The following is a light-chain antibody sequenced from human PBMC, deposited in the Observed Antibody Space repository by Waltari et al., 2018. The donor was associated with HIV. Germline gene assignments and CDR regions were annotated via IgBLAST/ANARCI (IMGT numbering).Light chain of an antibody. Sequence: QSALTQPPSVSGSPGQSVSISCTGSSSDVGSYNRVSWYQQPPGTAPKLIIYEVNNRPSGVPARFSGSQSGNTASLTISGLQAEDEADYYCSLYTGTTNVLFGGWTKLTVL. V-gene: IGLV2-18*01. CDR3: SLYTGTTNVL. J-gene: IGLJ2*01. CDR1: SSDVGSYNR. CDR2: EVN.